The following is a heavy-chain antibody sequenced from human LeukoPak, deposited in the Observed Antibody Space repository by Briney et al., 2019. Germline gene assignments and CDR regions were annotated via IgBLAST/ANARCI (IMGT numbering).Heavy chain of an antibody. CDR2: IYTSGST. D-gene: IGHD3-22*01. CDR1: GGSIGSYY. V-gene: IGHV4-4*09. CDR3: ARHGLMGDSSGSFDY. J-gene: IGHJ4*02. Sequence: SETLSLTCTVSGGSIGSYYWSWIRQPPGKGLEWIGYIYTSGSTNYNPSLKSRVTISVDTSKNQFSLKLSSVTAADTAVYYCARHGLMGDSSGSFDYWGQGTLVTVSS.